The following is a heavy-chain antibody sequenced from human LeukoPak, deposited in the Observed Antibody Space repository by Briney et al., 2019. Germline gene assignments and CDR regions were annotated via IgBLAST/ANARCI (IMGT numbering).Heavy chain of an antibody. J-gene: IGHJ3*02. CDR3: ARRQGYDYDSSDYVNAFDI. CDR2: IYSGGST. CDR1: GFTVSSNY. Sequence: GGSLRLSCAASGFTVSSNYMSWVRQAPGKGLEWVSVIYSGGSTYYTDSVKGRFSISRDISKNTLSLQMNSLRVEDTAVYYCARRQGYDYDSSDYVNAFDIWGQGTRVTVSS. D-gene: IGHD3-22*01. V-gene: IGHV3-66*04.